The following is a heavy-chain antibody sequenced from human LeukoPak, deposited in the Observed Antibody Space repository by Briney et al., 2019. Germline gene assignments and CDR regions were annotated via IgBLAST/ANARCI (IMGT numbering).Heavy chain of an antibody. CDR2: IYYSGST. J-gene: IGHJ6*03. Sequence: PSQTLSLTCTVSGGSISSGDYYWSWIRQPPGKGLEWIGYIYYSGSTYYNPSLKSRVTISVDVSKNQFSLKLSSVTAADTAVYYCARDQSGFPPGYYYYMDVWGKGTTVTVSS. CDR3: ARDQSGFPPGYYYYMDV. V-gene: IGHV4-30-4*01. CDR1: GGSISSGDYY. D-gene: IGHD5-12*01.